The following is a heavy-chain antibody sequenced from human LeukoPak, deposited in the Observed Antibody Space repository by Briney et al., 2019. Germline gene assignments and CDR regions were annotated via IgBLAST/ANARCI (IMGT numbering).Heavy chain of an antibody. CDR3: TNSYSSSWENWFDP. D-gene: IGHD6-13*01. Sequence: GGSLRLSCTASGFTFGDYAMSWVRQAPGKGLEWVGFIRSKAYGGTTEYAASVKGRFTISRDDSKSIAYLQMNSLKTEDTAVYYCTNSYSSSWENWFDPWGQGTLVTVSS. J-gene: IGHJ5*02. CDR1: GFTFGDYA. CDR2: IRSKAYGGTT. V-gene: IGHV3-49*04.